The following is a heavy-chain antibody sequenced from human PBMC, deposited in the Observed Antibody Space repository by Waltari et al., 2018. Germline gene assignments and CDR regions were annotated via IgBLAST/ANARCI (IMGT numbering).Heavy chain of an antibody. CDR3: ARPYASGWYINFDY. Sequence: EVQLVESGGGLVQPGGSLRLSCAASGFTFSSYWMSWVRQAPGKGMEGVANIKQDGSGNYYVDSVKGRFTFSRDNAKNSLYLQMNSLRAEDTAVYYCARPYASGWYINFDYWGQGTLVTVSS. J-gene: IGHJ4*02. V-gene: IGHV3-7*01. CDR1: GFTFSSYW. CDR2: IKQDGSGN. D-gene: IGHD6-19*01.